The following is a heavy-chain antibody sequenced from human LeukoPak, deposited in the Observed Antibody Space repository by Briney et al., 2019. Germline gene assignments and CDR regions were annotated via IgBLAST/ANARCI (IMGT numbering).Heavy chain of an antibody. J-gene: IGHJ4*02. CDR3: ASRKQQLVRSGHSFDY. CDR2: INPNSGGT. CDR1: GYTFTGYY. Sequence: ASVKVSCKASGYTFTGYYMNWGRQAPGQGLEWMGWINPNSGGTNYAQKFQGRVTMTGDTSISTAYMELSSLRSDDTAVYYCASRKQQLVRSGHSFDYWGQGTLVTVSS. V-gene: IGHV1-2*02. D-gene: IGHD6-13*01.